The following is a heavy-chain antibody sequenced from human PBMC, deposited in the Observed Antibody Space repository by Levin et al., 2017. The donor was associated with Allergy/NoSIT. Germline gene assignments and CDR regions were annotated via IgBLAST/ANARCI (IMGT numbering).Heavy chain of an antibody. CDR2: IYYSGST. Sequence: SQTLSLTCTVSGGSISSSYWSWIRQPPGKGLEWIGYIYYSGSTNYNPSLKSRVTISVDTSKNQFSLKLSSVTAADTAVYYCARENSHPGSGSYPLAPFDYWGQGTLVTVSS. V-gene: IGHV4-59*01. J-gene: IGHJ4*02. CDR3: ARENSHPGSGSYPLAPFDY. D-gene: IGHD3-10*01. CDR1: GGSISSSY.